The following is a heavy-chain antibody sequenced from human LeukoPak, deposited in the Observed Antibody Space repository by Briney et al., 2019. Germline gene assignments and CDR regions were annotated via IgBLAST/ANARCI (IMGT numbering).Heavy chain of an antibody. J-gene: IGHJ3*02. CDR1: GFIVSTSV. V-gene: IGHV3-30*18. Sequence: SGGSLRLSCAASGFIVSTSVMHWVRQAPGKGLDWAAIISFDGTTKYYADSVKGRFTISRDNSKNTLFLQMDSLRVEDTAVYYCAKGKDLYGALDIWGQGTMVTVSS. CDR3: AKGKDLYGALDI. D-gene: IGHD3-16*01. CDR2: ISFDGTTK.